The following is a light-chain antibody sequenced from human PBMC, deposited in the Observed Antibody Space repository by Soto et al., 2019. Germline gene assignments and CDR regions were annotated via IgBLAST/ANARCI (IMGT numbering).Light chain of an antibody. CDR2: DTS. CDR1: QSVSSS. V-gene: IGKV3-11*01. J-gene: IGKJ5*01. Sequence: EIVLTQSPATLSLSPGERATLSCRASQSVSSSLAWYQQRLGQAPRLLIYDTSNRATGIPARFSGSGFGTDFTLTISSLEPEDFAVYYCQQRNYWPITFGQGTRLEIK. CDR3: QQRNYWPIT.